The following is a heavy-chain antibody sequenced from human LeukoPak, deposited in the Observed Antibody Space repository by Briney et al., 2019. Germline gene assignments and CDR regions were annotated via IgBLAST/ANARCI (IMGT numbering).Heavy chain of an antibody. CDR1: GFTFDDYG. J-gene: IGHJ4*02. CDR3: ARNRRYYDSSGYDY. Sequence: PGGSLRLSCAASGFTFDDYGMSWVRQAPGKGLEWVSYISSSGSTIYYADSVKGRFTISRDNAKNSLYLQMNSLRAEDTAVYYCARNRRYYDSSGYDYWGQGTLVTVSS. D-gene: IGHD3-22*01. V-gene: IGHV3-11*04. CDR2: ISSSGSTI.